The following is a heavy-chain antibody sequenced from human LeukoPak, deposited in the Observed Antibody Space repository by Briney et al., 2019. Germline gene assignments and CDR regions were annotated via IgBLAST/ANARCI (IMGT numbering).Heavy chain of an antibody. Sequence: GGSLRLSCAASGFTFRNYGMHWVRQAPGQWLQWVAFIRYHGNDKYYADSVKGRFTVSRDNSESTLYLQMNSLRTEDTAVYYCAKDLVATGRYFDYWGQGTPVTVSS. D-gene: IGHD5-12*01. V-gene: IGHV3-30*02. J-gene: IGHJ4*02. CDR3: AKDLVATGRYFDY. CDR2: IRYHGNDK. CDR1: GFTFRNYG.